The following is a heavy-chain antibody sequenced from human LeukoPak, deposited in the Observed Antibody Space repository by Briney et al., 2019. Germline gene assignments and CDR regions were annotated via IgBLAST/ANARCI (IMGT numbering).Heavy chain of an antibody. V-gene: IGHV3-74*01. CDR1: GLTFSSHW. D-gene: IGHD6-13*01. J-gene: IGHJ4*02. CDR2: ITNDGSST. Sequence: PGGSLRLSCAASGLTFSSHWMHWVRQAPGKGLVWVSRITNDGSSTTYADSVKGRFTISRDNAKNTLYLQMNSLRAEDTAVYYCARDHGFTGSWYGNYYFDCWGQGTLVTVSS. CDR3: ARDHGFTGSWYGNYYFDC.